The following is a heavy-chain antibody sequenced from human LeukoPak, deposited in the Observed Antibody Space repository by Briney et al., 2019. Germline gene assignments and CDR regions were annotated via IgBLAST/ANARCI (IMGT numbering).Heavy chain of an antibody. CDR1: GGSISSGAYY. CDR2: IYDSGNT. CDR3: ATRRGFELFFDL. J-gene: IGHJ4*02. V-gene: IGHV4-61*08. Sequence: PSETLSLTCIVSGGSISSGAYYWSWIRQVPGKGLEWIGHIYDSGNTNYNPSLKSRVTILADTSKSQFSLKLNSVTAADTAVYFCATRRGFELFFDLWGQGTRVTVSS. D-gene: IGHD3-10*01.